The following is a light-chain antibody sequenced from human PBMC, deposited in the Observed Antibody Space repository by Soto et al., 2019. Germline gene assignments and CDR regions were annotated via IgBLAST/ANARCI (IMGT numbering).Light chain of an antibody. CDR1: SSDVGGYNY. V-gene: IGLV2-14*01. CDR2: EVS. Sequence: QSVLTQPASVSGSPGQSITISCTGTSSDVGGYNYVSWYQQHPGKAPKLMIYEVSNRPSGVSNRFSCSKSGNTASLTISGLQAEDEADYYCSSYTRSSTVVFGGGTKVTVL. CDR3: SSYTRSSTVV. J-gene: IGLJ2*01.